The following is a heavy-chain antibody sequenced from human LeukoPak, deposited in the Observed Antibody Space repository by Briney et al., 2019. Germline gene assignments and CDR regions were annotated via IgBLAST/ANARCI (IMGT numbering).Heavy chain of an antibody. J-gene: IGHJ4*02. CDR2: IYSDDTT. D-gene: IGHD6-19*01. CDR1: GFTVRSNY. CDR3: ARDIGGWQQWLAFDY. V-gene: IGHV3-66*01. Sequence: GGSLRLSCAASGFTVRSNYMSWVRQAPGKGLEWVSVIYSDDTTYYADSVKGRFSISRDNSKNTLYLQMNSLRAEDTAVYFCARDIGGWQQWLAFDYWGQGTLVTVSS.